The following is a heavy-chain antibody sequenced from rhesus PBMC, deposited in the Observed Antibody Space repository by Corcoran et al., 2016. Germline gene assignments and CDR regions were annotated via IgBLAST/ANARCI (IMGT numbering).Heavy chain of an antibody. CDR1: GGSISGGYA. CDR2: IYGSNGST. D-gene: IGHD1-20*01. CDR3: ASRSWNNDAFDF. Sequence: QVQLQESGPGLVKPSATLSLTCAFPGGSISGGYAWNLIRQTTGKGLEWIGYIYGSNGSTNYNPSLKNRVTISKDTSKNQFSLKLSSVTAADTAVYYCASRSWNNDAFDFWGQGLRVTVSS. J-gene: IGHJ3*01. V-gene: IGHV4-76*01.